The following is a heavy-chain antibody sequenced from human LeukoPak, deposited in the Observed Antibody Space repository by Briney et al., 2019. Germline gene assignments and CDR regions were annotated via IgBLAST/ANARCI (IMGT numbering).Heavy chain of an antibody. Sequence: GGSLRLSCVVSGFTFSTYWMSWVRQAPGKGLECVATIKQDGSVKNYGDSVQGRFTISRDNSKNTLYLQMNSLRAEDTAVYYCARSDSSSWYYYYGMDVWGQGTTVTVSS. J-gene: IGHJ6*02. CDR2: IKQDGSVK. D-gene: IGHD6-13*01. CDR3: ARSDSSSWYYYYGMDV. CDR1: GFTFSTYW. V-gene: IGHV3-7*01.